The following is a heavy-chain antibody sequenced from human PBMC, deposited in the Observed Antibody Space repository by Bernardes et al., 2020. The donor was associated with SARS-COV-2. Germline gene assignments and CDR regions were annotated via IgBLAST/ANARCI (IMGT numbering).Heavy chain of an antibody. J-gene: IGHJ3*02. CDR2: ISSSSSYI. V-gene: IGHV3-21*01. Sequence: GGSLRLSCAASGFTFSSYSMNWVRQAPGKGLEWVSSISSSSSYIYYADSVKGRFTISRDNAKNSLYLQMNSLRAEDTAVYYCARDGGGTIFGVVIIYAFDIWGQGTMVTVSS. CDR3: ARDGGGTIFGVVIIYAFDI. CDR1: GFTFSSYS. D-gene: IGHD3-3*01.